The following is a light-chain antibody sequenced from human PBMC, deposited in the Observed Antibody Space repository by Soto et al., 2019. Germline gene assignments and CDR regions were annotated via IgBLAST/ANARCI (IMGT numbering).Light chain of an antibody. CDR2: GAS. Sequence: EIVLTQSPGTLSLSPGERATLSCRASQSVSSSNLAWYQQKPGQAPRLLIYGASSRATGIPDRFSGSGSGTDFTLTISRLEPEDLAVYYCQQYGSSPQTFGQGTRLVIK. J-gene: IGKJ5*01. V-gene: IGKV3-20*01. CDR3: QQYGSSPQT. CDR1: QSVSSSN.